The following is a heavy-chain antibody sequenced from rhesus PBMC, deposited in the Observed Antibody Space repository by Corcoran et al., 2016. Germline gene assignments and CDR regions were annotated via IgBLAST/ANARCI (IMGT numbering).Heavy chain of an antibody. D-gene: IGHD1-20*01. J-gene: IGHJ2*01. CDR2: INGNSGRH. Sequence: QVQLQESGPGLVKPSETLSLTCAVSGGSFSSYWWSWIRQPPGKGLEWIGEINGNSGRHNYNPSLKSRVAVSKNESKNQFSLNRSSVTAADTAVYYCARGYSWNNVGWYFDLWGPGTPITISS. CDR1: GGSFSSYW. CDR3: ARGYSWNNVGWYFDL. V-gene: IGHV4-80*01.